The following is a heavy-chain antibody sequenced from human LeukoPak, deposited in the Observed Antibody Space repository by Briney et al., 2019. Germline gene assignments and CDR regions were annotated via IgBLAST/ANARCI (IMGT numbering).Heavy chain of an antibody. J-gene: IGHJ4*02. V-gene: IGHV3-48*02. CDR1: GFTFSSYS. D-gene: IGHD4-17*01. CDR2: ISSSSSTI. Sequence: QTGGSLRLSCAASGFTFSSYSMTWVRQAPGKGLEWVSYISSSSSTIYYADSVKGRFTISRDSAKNSLYLQMNSLRDEDTAVYYCARDRRIEYGDYSGIDYWGQGTLVTVSS. CDR3: ARDRRIEYGDYSGIDY.